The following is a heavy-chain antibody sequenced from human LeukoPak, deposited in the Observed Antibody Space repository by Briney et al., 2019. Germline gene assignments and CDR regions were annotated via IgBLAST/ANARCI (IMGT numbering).Heavy chain of an antibody. CDR1: GSSFSTYD. D-gene: IGHD6-6*01. Sequence: GGSLRLSCVASGSSFSTYDMYWVRQAAGRGLEWVSALGTNGDSYYLGSVKGRFTISRDDGKNSLYLQMNSLGVEDTAVYYCTRELRGIASHYHGMDVWGQGTTVTVSS. CDR3: TRELRGIASHYHGMDV. J-gene: IGHJ6*02. CDR2: LGTNGDS. V-gene: IGHV3-13*01.